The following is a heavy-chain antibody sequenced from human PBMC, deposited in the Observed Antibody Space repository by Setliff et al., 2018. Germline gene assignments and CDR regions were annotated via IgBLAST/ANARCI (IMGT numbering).Heavy chain of an antibody. J-gene: IGHJ4*02. CDR1: GYSFSTYD. V-gene: IGHV1-8*01. D-gene: IGHD3-16*01. CDR2: MNPSTGGT. Sequence: ASVKVSCKASGYSFSTYDINWVRQAPGQGLEYMRWMNPSTGGTGYAQKFQGRVTMTRSTSTSSAYMELTSLTSEDTAVYYCARGRLSWGIDYWGQGTLVTVSS. CDR3: ARGRLSWGIDY.